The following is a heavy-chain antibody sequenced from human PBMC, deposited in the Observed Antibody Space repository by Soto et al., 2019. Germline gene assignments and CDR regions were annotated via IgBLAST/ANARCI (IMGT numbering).Heavy chain of an antibody. V-gene: IGHV4-30-2*03. CDR2: IYYSGST. J-gene: IGHJ4*02. CDR1: GGSISSGGYS. CDR3: AREGRDSSSFDY. D-gene: IGHD6-6*01. Sequence: TLSLTCAVSGGSISSGGYSWSWIRQPPGKGLEWIGSIYYSGSTYYNPSLKSRVTISVDTSKNQFSLKLSSVTAADTAVYYCAREGRDSSSFDYWGQGTLVTVSS.